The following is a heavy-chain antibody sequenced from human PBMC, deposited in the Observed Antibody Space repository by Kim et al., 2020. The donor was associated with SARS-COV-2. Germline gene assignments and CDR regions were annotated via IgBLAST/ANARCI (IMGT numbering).Heavy chain of an antibody. J-gene: IGHJ4*02. Sequence: SRVTISVDTSKNQFSLKLRSVTAADTAVYYCARGRRSVGSSGWKQANFDYWGQGTLVTVSS. CDR3: ARGRRSVGSSGWKQANFDY. D-gene: IGHD6-19*01. V-gene: IGHV4-34*01.